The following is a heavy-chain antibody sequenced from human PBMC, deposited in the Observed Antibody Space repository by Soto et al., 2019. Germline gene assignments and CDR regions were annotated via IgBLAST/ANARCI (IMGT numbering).Heavy chain of an antibody. D-gene: IGHD4-17*01. CDR1: GGSIRTGGYY. Sequence: QVLLQESGPGLVKPSQTLSLTCTVSGGSIRTGGYYWTWIRQHPGKGLEWIGHIYYRGRTNYNPSLKSRLTISVDTSKNQFSLKLSSVTAADTAVYYCARDRDYGLDYWGQGTLVTVSS. CDR3: ARDRDYGLDY. J-gene: IGHJ4*02. V-gene: IGHV4-31*03. CDR2: IYYRGRT.